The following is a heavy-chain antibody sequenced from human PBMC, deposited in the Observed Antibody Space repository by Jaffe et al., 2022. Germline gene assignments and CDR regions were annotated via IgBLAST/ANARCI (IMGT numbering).Heavy chain of an antibody. V-gene: IGHV4-59*01. J-gene: IGHJ6*03. D-gene: IGHD6-13*01. Sequence: QVQLQESGPGLVKPSETLSLTCTVSGGSISSYYWSWIRQPPGKGLEWIGYIYYSGSTNYNPSLKSRVTISVDTSKNQFSLKLSSVTAADTAVYYCARDLRIAAAGTGGYYYYYYYMDVWGKGTTVTVSS. CDR2: IYYSGST. CDR1: GGSISSYY. CDR3: ARDLRIAAAGTGGYYYYYYYMDV.